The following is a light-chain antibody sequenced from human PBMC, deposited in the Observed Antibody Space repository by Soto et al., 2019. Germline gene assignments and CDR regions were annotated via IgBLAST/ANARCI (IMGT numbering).Light chain of an antibody. J-gene: IGKJ1*01. CDR2: GTS. V-gene: IGKV3-20*01. CDR1: RSVSDTL. CDR3: PHYGDSSWT. Sequence: EIVLTQSPGTLSLSPGERATLSCRADRSVSDTLLTWFQQKPGQAPRLLIFGTSNRAPGIPDRFSGSGSGTDFTLTISRLEPDDFAVYSCPHYGDSSWTFGQGTKVEI.